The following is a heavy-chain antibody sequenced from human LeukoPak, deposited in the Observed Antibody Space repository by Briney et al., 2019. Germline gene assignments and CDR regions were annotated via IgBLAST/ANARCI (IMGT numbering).Heavy chain of an antibody. D-gene: IGHD1-14*01. CDR2: INPSGGST. Sequence: GASVKVSCKASGYTFTSYYMHWVRQAPGQGLEWMGIINPSGGSTSYAQKFQGRVTMTRDTSTSTVYMELSSLRSEDTAVYYCARASRTGGKEYYFDYWGQGTLVTVSS. J-gene: IGHJ4*02. CDR1: GYTFTSYY. CDR3: ARASRTGGKEYYFDY. V-gene: IGHV1-46*01.